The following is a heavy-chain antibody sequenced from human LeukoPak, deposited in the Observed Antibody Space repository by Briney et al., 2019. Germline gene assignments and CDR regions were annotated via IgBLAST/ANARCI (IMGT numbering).Heavy chain of an antibody. D-gene: IGHD6-19*01. Sequence: SQTLSLTCTVSAGPINTDLYYWTWIRQPAGKGLEWIGRIYTNGWTDYNPSLKSRVTMSVDTSKNQFSLKLSFVTSADTALYYCARGSGWNAFDPWGQGTLVTVSS. V-gene: IGHV4-61*02. CDR2: IYTNGWT. CDR1: AGPINTDLYY. CDR3: ARGSGWNAFDP. J-gene: IGHJ5*02.